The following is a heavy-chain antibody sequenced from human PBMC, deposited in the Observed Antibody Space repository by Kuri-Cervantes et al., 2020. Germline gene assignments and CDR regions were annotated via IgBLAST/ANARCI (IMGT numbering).Heavy chain of an antibody. J-gene: IGHJ4*02. V-gene: IGHV3-53*01. Sequence: GESLKISCAASGFTVSSHYMNWVRQAPGRGLEWVAVIFSGGFGGTTYYADSVKGRFIFSRDESKNTLYLQMNSLRAEDTAVYYCARDGSGYDKTYDYWGQGTLVTVSS. D-gene: IGHD5-12*01. CDR2: IFSGGFGGTT. CDR1: GFTVSSHY. CDR3: ARDGSGYDKTYDY.